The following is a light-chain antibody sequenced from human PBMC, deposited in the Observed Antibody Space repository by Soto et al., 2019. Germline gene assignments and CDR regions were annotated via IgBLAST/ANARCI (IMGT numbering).Light chain of an antibody. CDR3: AAWDDSLNGVV. V-gene: IGLV1-44*01. J-gene: IGLJ2*01. CDR2: SNN. Sequence: QSVLTQPPSASGTPGQRVTLSCSGSSSNIGSNTVNWYQQLPGTAPKLLIYSNNQRPSGVPDRFSGSKSGTSASLAISGLQSEDEADYYGAAWDDSLNGVVFGGGTKLTVL. CDR1: SSNIGSNT.